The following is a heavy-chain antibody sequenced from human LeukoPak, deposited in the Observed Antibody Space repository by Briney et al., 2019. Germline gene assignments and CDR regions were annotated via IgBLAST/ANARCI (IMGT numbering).Heavy chain of an antibody. CDR2: FTAGGNST. D-gene: IGHD3-9*01. CDR1: GFTFRDYA. J-gene: IGHJ5*02. V-gene: IGHV3-23*01. CDR3: ARGGKYYDIHWFDP. Sequence: PGGSLRLSCAASGFTFRDYAMTWVRQAPGKGPEWVSTFTAGGNSTYYADSVKGRFIITRDNSKNTLYLQMNSLRAEDTAVYYCARGGKYYDIHWFDPWGQGTLVTVSS.